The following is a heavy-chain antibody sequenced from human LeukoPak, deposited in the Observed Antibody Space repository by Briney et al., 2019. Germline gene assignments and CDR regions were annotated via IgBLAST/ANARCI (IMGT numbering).Heavy chain of an antibody. CDR2: ISAYNGNT. J-gene: IGHJ4*02. Sequence: ASVKVSCKASGYTFTSYGISWVRQAPGQGLEWMGWISAYNGNTNYAQKPQGRVTMTTDTSTSTAYMELRSLRSDDTAVYYCARDGFPGRPSYYDFWSGYYTAIDYWGQGTLVTVSS. CDR3: ARDGFPGRPSYYDFWSGYYTAIDY. D-gene: IGHD3-3*01. V-gene: IGHV1-18*01. CDR1: GYTFTSYG.